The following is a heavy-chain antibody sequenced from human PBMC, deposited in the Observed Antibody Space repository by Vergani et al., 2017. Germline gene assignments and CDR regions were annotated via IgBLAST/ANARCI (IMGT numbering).Heavy chain of an antibody. CDR2: IDRNYGVK. CDR3: VKDNDYDADGPFDL. J-gene: IGHJ2*01. Sequence: VEAGGGLVQPGGSLRLSCTASGFTFQAFGFHWVRQVSGRGLEWVSGIDRNYGVKNGNSFEGRFSIYRDNAKKAVFLQMNNLRHEETALYFCVKDNDYDADGPFDLWGRGTLVTVSS. V-gene: IGHV3-9*01. CDR1: GFTFQAFG. D-gene: IGHD3-16*01.